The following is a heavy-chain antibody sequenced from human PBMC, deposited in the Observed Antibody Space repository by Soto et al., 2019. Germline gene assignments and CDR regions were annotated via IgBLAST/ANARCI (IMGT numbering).Heavy chain of an antibody. V-gene: IGHV4-39*01. CDR3: ARHLAYSSGYDY. J-gene: IGHJ4*02. CDR1: GGSISSSRYY. Sequence: SETLSLTCTVSGGSISSSRYYWGWIRQPPGKGLEWIGSIYYSGSTYYNPSLKSRVTISVDTSKNQFSLKLSSVTAADTAVYYCARHLAYSSGYDYWGQGTLVTVSS. CDR2: IYYSGST. D-gene: IGHD6-19*01.